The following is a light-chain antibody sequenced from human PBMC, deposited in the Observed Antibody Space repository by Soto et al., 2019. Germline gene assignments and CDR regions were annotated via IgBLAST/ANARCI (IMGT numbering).Light chain of an antibody. CDR2: GNT. CDR3: QSYDSSLSGYV. Sequence: QSVLTQPPSVSGAPGQRVTISCTGSSSNIGAGYDVHWYQQLPGTAPKLLIYGNTNRPSGVPDRFSGSKSDTSASLAITGLQAEDEAVYYCQSYDSSLSGYVFGTGTKV. CDR1: SSNIGAGYD. J-gene: IGLJ1*01. V-gene: IGLV1-40*01.